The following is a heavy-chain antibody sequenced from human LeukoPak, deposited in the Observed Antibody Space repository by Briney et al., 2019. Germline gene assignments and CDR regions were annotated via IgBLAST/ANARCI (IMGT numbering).Heavy chain of an antibody. J-gene: IGHJ6*03. D-gene: IGHD5-12*01. V-gene: IGHV4-61*02. CDR3: ARATSSYFYYMDV. Sequence: SETLSLTCTVSGGPISSGSYYWSWFRQPAEKGLEWIGRIYTSGSTYYNPSLKSRVTISADTSKNQVSLNVSSVTAADTAVYYCARATSSYFYYMDVWGKGTTVTISS. CDR1: GGPISSGSYY. CDR2: IYTSGST.